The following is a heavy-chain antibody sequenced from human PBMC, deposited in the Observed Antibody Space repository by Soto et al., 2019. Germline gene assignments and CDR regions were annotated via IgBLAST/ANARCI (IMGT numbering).Heavy chain of an antibody. D-gene: IGHD2-15*01. V-gene: IGHV3-33*01. CDR2: IWYDGSNK. J-gene: IGHJ5*02. CDR1: GFTFSSYG. CDR3: AREGGARILLFVP. Sequence: QVQLVESGGGVVQPGRSLRLSCAASGFTFSSYGMHWVRQAPGKGLEWVAVIWYDGSNKYYADSVKGRFTISRDNSKNTLYLQMKSLRAEDTAVYYCAREGGARILLFVPWGQGTLVTVSS.